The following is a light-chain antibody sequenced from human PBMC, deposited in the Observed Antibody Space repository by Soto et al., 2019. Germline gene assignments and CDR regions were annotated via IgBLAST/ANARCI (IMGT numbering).Light chain of an antibody. CDR2: SAS. CDR3: LHYNGWPRT. V-gene: IGKV3D-15*01. Sequence: EIVMTQSPATLSVSPGERDTLSCRASQSASSNLAWYQQKPGQAPRLLIYSASSRATGIPDRFSGSGSGTDFTLTISSLQSKDFAFYYCLHYNGWPRTFGQGTKVDIK. CDR1: QSASSN. J-gene: IGKJ1*01.